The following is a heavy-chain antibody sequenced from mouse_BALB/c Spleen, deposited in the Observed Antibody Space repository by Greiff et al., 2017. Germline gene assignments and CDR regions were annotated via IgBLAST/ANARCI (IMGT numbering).Heavy chain of an antibody. J-gene: IGHJ3*01. Sequence: EVHLVESGGGLVQPGGSRKLSCAASGFTFSSFGMHWVRQAPEKGLEWVAYISSGSSTIYYADTVKGRFTISRDNPKNTLFLQMTSLRSEDTAMYYCARSPLGSSSWFAYWGQGTLVTVSA. CDR3: ARSPLGSSSWFAY. D-gene: IGHD1-1*01. CDR2: ISSGSSTI. CDR1: GFTFSSFG. V-gene: IGHV5-17*02.